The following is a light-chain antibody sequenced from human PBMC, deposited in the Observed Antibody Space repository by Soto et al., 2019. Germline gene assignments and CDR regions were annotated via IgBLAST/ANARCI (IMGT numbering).Light chain of an antibody. V-gene: IGLV1-47*01. CDR2: RNN. Sequence: QAVVTQPPSASGTPGQRVTISCSGSSSNIGSNYVSWYQQLPGTAPKLRIYRNNQRPSGVPDRFSGSKSGTSASLAISGLRSEDEADYYCATWDDSLSGWVFGGGTKLTVL. CDR3: ATWDDSLSGWV. CDR1: SSNIGSNY. J-gene: IGLJ3*02.